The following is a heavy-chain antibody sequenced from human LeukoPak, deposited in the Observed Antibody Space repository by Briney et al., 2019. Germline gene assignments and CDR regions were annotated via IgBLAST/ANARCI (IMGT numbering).Heavy chain of an antibody. CDR3: ARDSRVTNGDY. CDR1: GYTFAGYY. V-gene: IGHV1-2*02. Sequence: ASVKVSCKAPGYTFAGYYMHWVRQAPGQGLEWMGWVDPNSGGTSYAQKFQGRVTMTRDTSITTVYMGLNRLNSDDTAVYYCARDSRVTNGDYWGQGTLVTVSS. CDR2: VDPNSGGT. D-gene: IGHD3-10*01. J-gene: IGHJ4*02.